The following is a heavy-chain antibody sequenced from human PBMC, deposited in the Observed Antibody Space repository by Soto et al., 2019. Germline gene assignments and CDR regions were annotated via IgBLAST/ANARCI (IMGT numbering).Heavy chain of an antibody. CDR2: ISGSGEYT. V-gene: IGHV3-23*01. J-gene: IGHJ4*02. D-gene: IGHD2-2*01. CDR3: AKRGLVPAATLSHFDF. Sequence: GGSLRLSCAASAFTFSTYAMSWVRQAPGKGLEWVSGISGSGEYTYYADSVKGRFTISRDNSKNTLYLQMNSLRAEDTAVYYCAKRGLVPAATLSHFDFWGQGTLVTVSS. CDR1: AFTFSTYA.